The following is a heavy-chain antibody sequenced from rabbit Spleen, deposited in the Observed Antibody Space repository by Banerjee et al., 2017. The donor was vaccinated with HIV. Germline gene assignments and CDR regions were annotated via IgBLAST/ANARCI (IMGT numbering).Heavy chain of an antibody. D-gene: IGHD6-1*01. CDR2: IYNDNDNT. J-gene: IGHJ4*01. Sequence: QEQLVESGGGLVQPTGSLTLTCKASGFSFGDRDVMCWVRQAPGKGLEWIACIYNDNDNTNYASWAKGRSTISKTSSTTVTLQMTSLTAADTATYFCARGSYGYARDLWGPGTLVTVS. CDR3: ARGSYGYARDL. CDR1: GFSFGDRDV. V-gene: IGHV1S45*01.